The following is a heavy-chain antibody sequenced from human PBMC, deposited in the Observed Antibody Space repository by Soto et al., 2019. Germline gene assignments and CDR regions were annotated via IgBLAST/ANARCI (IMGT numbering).Heavy chain of an antibody. V-gene: IGHV1-18*01. J-gene: IGHJ5*02. D-gene: IGHD4-17*01. CDR1: GYTFTSYG. CDR3: ARCAMRLPWFDP. CDR2: ISAYNGNT. Sequence: ASVKVSCKASGYTFTSYGISWVRQAPGQGLEWMGWISAYNGNTNYAQKLQGRVNMTTDTSTSTAYMELRGLRSDDTAVYYCARCAMRLPWFDPWGQGTLVTVSS.